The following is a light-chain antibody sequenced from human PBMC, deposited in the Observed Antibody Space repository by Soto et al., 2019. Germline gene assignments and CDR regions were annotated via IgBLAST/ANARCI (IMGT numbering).Light chain of an antibody. CDR2: DAS. V-gene: IGKV3-11*01. J-gene: IGKJ2*01. CDR3: QQRSNPFT. Sequence: EIMGTQSPATPSLSPGERSTLSCMASQSISRSDLAWYQHRPGQPPRLLIYDASNRATGIPARFSGSGSGTDFTLTISSLEPEDFAVYYCQQRSNPFTFGQGTKVDIK. CDR1: QSISRSD.